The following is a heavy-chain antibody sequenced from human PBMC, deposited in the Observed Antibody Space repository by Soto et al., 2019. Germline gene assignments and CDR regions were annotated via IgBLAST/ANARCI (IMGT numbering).Heavy chain of an antibody. CDR3: ARDLYYGSGGGPLSWFDP. D-gene: IGHD3-10*01. CDR2: IWYDGSNK. V-gene: IGHV3-33*01. J-gene: IGHJ5*02. CDR1: GFTFSSYG. Sequence: SCAASGFTFSSYGMHWVRQAPGKGLEWVAVIWYDGSNKYYADSVKGRFTISRDNSKNTLYLQMNSLRAEDTAVYYCARDLYYGSGGGPLSWFDPWGQGTLVTVS.